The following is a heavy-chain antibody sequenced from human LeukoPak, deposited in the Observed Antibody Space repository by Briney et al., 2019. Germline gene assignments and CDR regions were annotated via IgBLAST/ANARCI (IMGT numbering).Heavy chain of an antibody. CDR1: GFMFSNFA. CDR2: IYYSGGNT. J-gene: IGHJ4*02. CDR3: AKDQGQAVVPRRFDN. V-gene: IGHV3-23*01. D-gene: IGHD2-2*01. Sequence: PGGSLRLSCAASGFMFSNFAMSWVRQAPGKGLEWVSTIYYSGGNTYSADSVKGRFTISRDNAKNTLYLQMNSLRAEDTAVYYWAKDQGQAVVPRRFDNWGQGTLVTGSS.